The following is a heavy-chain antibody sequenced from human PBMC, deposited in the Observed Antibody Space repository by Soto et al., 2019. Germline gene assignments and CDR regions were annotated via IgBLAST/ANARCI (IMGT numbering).Heavy chain of an antibody. CDR1: GFTVSSNY. CDR3: ARGLYSGWHYFDY. J-gene: IGHJ4*02. V-gene: IGHV3-66*01. D-gene: IGHD5-12*01. Sequence: VGSLRLSSAASGFTVSSNYMSWVRQAPGKGVEWVSVIYSGGSTYYADSVKGRFTISRDNSKNTLYLQMNSLRAEDTAVYYCARGLYSGWHYFDYWGQGT. CDR2: IYSGGST.